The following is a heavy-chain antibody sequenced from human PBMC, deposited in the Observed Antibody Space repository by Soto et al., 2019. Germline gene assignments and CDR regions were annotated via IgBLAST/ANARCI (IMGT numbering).Heavy chain of an antibody. CDR3: ATARAPKY. CDR1: GGSFSGYY. J-gene: IGHJ4*02. CDR2: INHSGST. Sequence: QVQLQQWGAGLLKPSETLSLTCAVYGGSFSGYYWSWIRQPPGKGLEWIGEINHSGSTNYNPSLKSRVTIPVDTSKNQFSLKLSSVTAADTAVYYCATARAPKYWGQGTLVTVSS. V-gene: IGHV4-34*01.